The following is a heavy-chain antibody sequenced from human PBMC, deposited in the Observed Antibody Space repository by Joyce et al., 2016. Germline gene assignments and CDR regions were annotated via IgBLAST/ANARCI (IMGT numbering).Heavy chain of an antibody. D-gene: IGHD3-3*01. Sequence: EVRLVQSGAEVKKPGESLKISCKASGYNFTSHWIAWVRQMPGKGLEWMGVVYPGESYTRYTPSFQGRVTISADKSITAAYLQWSRLKASDTGINYCARLPRRPSLRFLEWLFEYWGQGTLVTVSS. J-gene: IGHJ4*02. CDR2: VYPGESYT. CDR1: GYNFTSHW. CDR3: ARLPRRPSLRFLEWLFEY. V-gene: IGHV5-51*01.